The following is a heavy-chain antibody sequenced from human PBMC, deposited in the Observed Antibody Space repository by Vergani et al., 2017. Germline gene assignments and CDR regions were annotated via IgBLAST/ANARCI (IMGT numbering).Heavy chain of an antibody. CDR3: ARLGVGYDSSGAFDY. J-gene: IGHJ4*02. D-gene: IGHD3-22*01. CDR1: GYSLSSGYY. CDR2: IYHSGST. V-gene: IGHV4-38-2*01. Sequence: QVQLQESGPGLVKPSETLSLTCAVSGYSLSSGYYWGWIRQPPGKGLEWIGSIYHSGSTYYNPSLKSRVTISVDTSKNQFSLKLSCVTAADTAVYYCARLGVGYDSSGAFDYWGQGTLVTVSS.